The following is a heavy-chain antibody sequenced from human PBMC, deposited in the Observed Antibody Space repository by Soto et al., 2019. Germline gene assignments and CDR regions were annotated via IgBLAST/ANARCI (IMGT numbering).Heavy chain of an antibody. D-gene: IGHD2-2*01. Sequence: QVQLVQSGAEVKKPGSSVKVSCKASGGTFSSYAISWVRQASGQGLEWMGGIIPISGTANYAQKFQGRVTITADEYTSTAYMELSSLRSEDTAVYYCARSQGSSTSLEIYYYYYYGMDVWGQGTTVTVSS. CDR3: ARSQGSSTSLEIYYYYYYGMDV. V-gene: IGHV1-69*01. CDR2: IIPISGTA. CDR1: GGTFSSYA. J-gene: IGHJ6*02.